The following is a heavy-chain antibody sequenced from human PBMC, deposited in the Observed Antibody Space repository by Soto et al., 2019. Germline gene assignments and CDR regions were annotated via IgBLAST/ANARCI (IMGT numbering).Heavy chain of an antibody. J-gene: IGHJ4*02. CDR3: AAGSDYGGAFLY. CDR2: IFPGDSDT. CDR1: GYSFTTSW. V-gene: IGHV5-51*01. D-gene: IGHD6-25*01. Sequence: GESLKISFKATGYSFTTSWIGWVRQKPGKGLEWMGVIFPGDSDTRYSPSFEGHVSISADKSITSAFLEWSSLKPSDTAIYYCAAGSDYGGAFLYWGQGSLVTVSS.